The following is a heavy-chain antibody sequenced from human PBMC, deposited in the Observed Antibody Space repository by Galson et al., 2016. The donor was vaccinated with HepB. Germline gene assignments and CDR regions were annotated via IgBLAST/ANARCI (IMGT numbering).Heavy chain of an antibody. CDR3: ARESARTFYYDSSGYRWAFDI. CDR2: ISYDGSKK. J-gene: IGHJ3*02. Sequence: SLRLCCAASGFTFSSYAMHWVRQAPGKGPEWVAGISYDGSKKYYADSVQGRFTISRDNSKNTLYLQMNSLRVEDTAMYYCARESARTFYYDSSGYRWAFDIWGQGTMVTVSS. V-gene: IGHV3-30-3*01. D-gene: IGHD3-22*01. CDR1: GFTFSSYA.